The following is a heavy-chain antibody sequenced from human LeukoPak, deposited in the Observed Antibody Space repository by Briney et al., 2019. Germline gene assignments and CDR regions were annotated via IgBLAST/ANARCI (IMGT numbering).Heavy chain of an antibody. CDR2: INPNSGGT. D-gene: IGHD6-19*01. V-gene: IGHV1-2*02. J-gene: IGHJ4*02. Sequence: ASVKVSFKASGYTLTGYYMHWVRQAPGQGLEWMGWINPNSGGTNYAQKFQGRVTMTRDTSISTAYMELSRLRSDDTAVYYCARVTVAGYFDYWGQGTLVTVSS. CDR1: GYTLTGYY. CDR3: ARVTVAGYFDY.